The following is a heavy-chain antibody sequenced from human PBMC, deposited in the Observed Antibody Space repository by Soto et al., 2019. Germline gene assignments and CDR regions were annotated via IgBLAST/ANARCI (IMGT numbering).Heavy chain of an antibody. V-gene: IGHV3-48*02. CDR3: ARERLTSSWSGSADPNWFDP. CDR2: ISSSSSTI. J-gene: IGHJ5*02. CDR1: GFTFSSYS. D-gene: IGHD6-13*01. Sequence: GGSLRLSCAASGFTFSSYSMNWVRQAPGKGLEWVSYISSSSSTIYYADSVKGRFTISRDNAKNSLYLQMNSLRDEDTAVYYCARERLTSSWSGSADPNWFDPWGQGTLVTVSS.